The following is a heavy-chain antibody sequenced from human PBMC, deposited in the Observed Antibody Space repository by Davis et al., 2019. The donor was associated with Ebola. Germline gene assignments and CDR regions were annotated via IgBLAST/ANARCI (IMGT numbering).Heavy chain of an antibody. Sequence: GESLKISCAASGFTFSSYEMNWVRQAPGKGLEWVSYISSSGSTIYYADSVKGRFTISRDNAKNSLYLQMNSLRAEDTAVYYCARDRGSPKPPDAFDIWGQGTMVTVSS. D-gene: IGHD1-26*01. J-gene: IGHJ3*02. V-gene: IGHV3-48*03. CDR2: ISSSGSTI. CDR1: GFTFSSYE. CDR3: ARDRGSPKPPDAFDI.